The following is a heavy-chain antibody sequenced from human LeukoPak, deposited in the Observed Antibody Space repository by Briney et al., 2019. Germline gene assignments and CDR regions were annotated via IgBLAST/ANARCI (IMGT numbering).Heavy chain of an antibody. CDR2: INPSGRST. Sequence: GGSVRLSYAASGFTFSNYAMRWARPAPGKGLEWFSGINPSGRSTYSAATVKGRFTISRDNSKNTLYLQMNSLRAEDTAVYYCAKSPQVRRDDSLTGYSIGAYFEYWGQGTLVTVSS. CDR1: GFTFSNYA. D-gene: IGHD3-9*01. J-gene: IGHJ4*02. V-gene: IGHV3-23*01. CDR3: AKSPQVRRDDSLTGYSIGAYFEY.